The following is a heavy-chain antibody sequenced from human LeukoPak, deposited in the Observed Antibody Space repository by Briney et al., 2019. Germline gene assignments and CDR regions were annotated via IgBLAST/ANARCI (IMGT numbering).Heavy chain of an antibody. CDR3: KVVVPAIYYYYCMDV. Sequence: GGSLRLSCAASEFTFDNYAIYWVRQAPGKGLEWVAILSYDGSHECYADSVKGRFTISRDNSKNTLYLQVNSLRPEDTAVSGYKVVVPAIYYYYCMDVWDQGATVTVSS. CDR1: EFTFDNYA. CDR2: LSYDGSHE. J-gene: IGHJ6*02. V-gene: IGHV3-30-3*01. D-gene: IGHD2-15*01.